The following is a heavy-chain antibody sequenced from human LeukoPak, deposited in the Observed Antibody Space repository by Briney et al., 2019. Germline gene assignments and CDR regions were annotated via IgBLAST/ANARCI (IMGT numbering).Heavy chain of an antibody. V-gene: IGHV1-18*01. Sequence: GASVKVSCKASGYTFTSYGISWVRQAPGQGLEWMGWISAYNGNTNYAQKLQGRVTMTTDTSTSTAYMELRSLRSDDTAVYYCAGVGRFLEWLLHYFDYWGQGTLVTVSS. CDR3: AGVGRFLEWLLHYFDY. CDR2: ISAYNGNT. D-gene: IGHD3-3*01. CDR1: GYTFTSYG. J-gene: IGHJ4*02.